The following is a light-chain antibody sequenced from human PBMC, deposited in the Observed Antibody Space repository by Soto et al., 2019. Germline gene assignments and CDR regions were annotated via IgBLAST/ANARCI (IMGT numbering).Light chain of an antibody. CDR3: QPYGSSPT. CDR2: GAS. Sequence: EIVLTQSPGTLSLSPGERATLSCRASQSVSSSYLAWYQQKPGQAPRLLIYGASSRATGIPDRFSGSGYGTDFTLTSSRLEPEDFAVYYCQPYGSSPTFGQGTKVEIK. CDR1: QSVSSSY. J-gene: IGKJ1*01. V-gene: IGKV3-20*01.